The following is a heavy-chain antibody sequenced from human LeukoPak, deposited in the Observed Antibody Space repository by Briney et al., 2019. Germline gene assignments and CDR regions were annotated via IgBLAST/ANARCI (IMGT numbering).Heavy chain of an antibody. D-gene: IGHD2-15*01. J-gene: IGHJ4*02. Sequence: ASVKVSCKASGYTFTRYGISWVRHAPGQGLEWMGWISAYNGNTNYAQKLQGRVTMTTDTSTSTAYMELRSLRSDDTAVYYCARARYCSGGSCYRSVLYFDYWGQGTLVTVSS. V-gene: IGHV1-18*01. CDR1: GYTFTRYG. CDR2: ISAYNGNT. CDR3: ARARYCSGGSCYRSVLYFDY.